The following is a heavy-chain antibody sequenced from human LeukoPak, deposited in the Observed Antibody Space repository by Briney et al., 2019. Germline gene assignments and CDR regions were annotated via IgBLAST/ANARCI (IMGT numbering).Heavy chain of an antibody. V-gene: IGHV3-20*04. Sequence: GGSLRLSCAASGFTFDDYGMSWVRQAPGKGLEWVSGINWNGGSTGYADSVKGRFTISRDNAKNSLYLQMNSLRAEDTAVYYCARAPPVVVVAAIARAGAFDIWGQGTMVTVSS. CDR3: ARAPPVVVVAAIARAGAFDI. J-gene: IGHJ3*02. D-gene: IGHD2-15*01. CDR2: INWNGGST. CDR1: GFTFDDYG.